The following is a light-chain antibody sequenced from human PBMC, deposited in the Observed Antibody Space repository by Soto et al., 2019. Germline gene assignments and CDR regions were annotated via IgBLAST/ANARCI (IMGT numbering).Light chain of an antibody. J-gene: IGKJ1*01. V-gene: IGKV3-11*01. CDR3: QQRSNWPVT. CDR1: QSVSSY. Sequence: EIVLTQSPATLSLSPGERATLSCRASQSVSSYLAWYQQKPGQTPRLLIYDASNRATDIPARFSGSGSGTDFTLTISSLEPEDFAVYCCQQRSNWPVTFGQGTRVEIK. CDR2: DAS.